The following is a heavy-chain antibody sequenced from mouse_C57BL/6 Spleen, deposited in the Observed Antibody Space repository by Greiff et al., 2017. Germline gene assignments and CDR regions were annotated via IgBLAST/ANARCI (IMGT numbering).Heavy chain of an antibody. D-gene: IGHD2-2*01. CDR1: GFTFSSYG. Sequence: EVMLVESGGDLVKPGGSLKLSCAASGFTFSSYGMSWVRQTPDKRLEWVATISSGGSYTYYPDSVKGRFTISRDNAKNTLYLQMSSLKSEDTAMYYCARPDGYDGDYYAMDYWGQGTSVTVSS. V-gene: IGHV5-6*01. CDR2: ISSGGSYT. J-gene: IGHJ4*01. CDR3: ARPDGYDGDYYAMDY.